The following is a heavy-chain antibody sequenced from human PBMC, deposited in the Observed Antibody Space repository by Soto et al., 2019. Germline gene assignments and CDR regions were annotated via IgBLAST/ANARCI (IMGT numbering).Heavy chain of an antibody. D-gene: IGHD2-2*01. CDR2: IYYSGST. V-gene: IGHV4-31*03. CDR3: ARDGPYCSSTSCSDNWFDP. J-gene: IGHJ5*02. CDR1: GGSISSGGYY. Sequence: TSETLSLTCTVSGGSISSGGYYWSWIRQHPGKGLEWIGYIYYSGSTYYNPSLKSRVTISVDTSKNQFSLKLSSVTAADTAVYYCARDGPYCSSTSCSDNWFDPWGQGTLVTVSS.